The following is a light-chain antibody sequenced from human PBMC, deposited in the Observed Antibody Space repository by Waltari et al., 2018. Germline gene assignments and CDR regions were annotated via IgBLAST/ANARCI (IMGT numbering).Light chain of an antibody. CDR1: NSVSWC. Sequence: EIVLTQSPATLSLSPGQRATLSCRARNSVSWCLAWYQQRTGQAPILLIYDASNRATGIPARFSGSESETDFTLTISSLEPEDSAVYYCQQRRNWPLTFGGGTKVEIK. V-gene: IGKV3-11*01. J-gene: IGKJ4*01. CDR2: DAS. CDR3: QQRRNWPLT.